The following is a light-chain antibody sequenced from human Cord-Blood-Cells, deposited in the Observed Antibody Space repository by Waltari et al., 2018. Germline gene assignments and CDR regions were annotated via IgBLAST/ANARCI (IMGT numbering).Light chain of an antibody. J-gene: IGKJ2*01. CDR3: QQSESTPDT. Sequence: DIQMTQSPSSLSASVGDRVTITCRASQSISSYLKWYQQKPGKAPKLLIYAASSLQSGVPSRVSGSGSGTDFTRAISSLQPEDFAADYCQQSESTPDTFGQGTKLEI. CDR1: QSISSY. CDR2: AAS. V-gene: IGKV1-39*01.